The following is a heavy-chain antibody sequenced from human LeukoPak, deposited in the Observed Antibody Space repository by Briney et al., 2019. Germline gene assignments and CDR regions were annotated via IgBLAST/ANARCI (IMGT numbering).Heavy chain of an antibody. CDR1: GGSSIGYY. CDR3: ARGGLTGTNDY. D-gene: IGHD1/OR15-1a*01. CDR2: INHSGST. J-gene: IGHJ4*02. Sequence: PSETLSLTCAVYGGSSIGYYWGWIRQPPGKGLEWIGEINHSGSTNYNPSLKSRVTISVDTSKNQFSLKLSSVTAADTAVYCCARGGLTGTNDYWGQGTLVTVSS. V-gene: IGHV4-34*01.